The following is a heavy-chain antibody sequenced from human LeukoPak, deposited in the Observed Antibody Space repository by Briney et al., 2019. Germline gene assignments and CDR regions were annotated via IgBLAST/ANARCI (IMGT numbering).Heavy chain of an antibody. CDR2: IWYDGSNK. J-gene: IGHJ3*02. CDR3: ARELGLRTIDAFDI. V-gene: IGHV3-33*01. CDR1: GSTFSHYG. D-gene: IGHD2-21*02. Sequence: PGGSLRLSCVASGSTFSHYGMHWVRQAPGKGLEWVAVIWYDGSNKHYTDSVKGRFTISRDNSKNPLYLQMNSLRAEDTAVYYCARELGLRTIDAFDIWGQGTMVTVSS.